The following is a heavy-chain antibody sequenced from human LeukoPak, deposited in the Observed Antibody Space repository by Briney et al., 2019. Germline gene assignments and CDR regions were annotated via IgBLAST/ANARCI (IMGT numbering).Heavy chain of an antibody. Sequence: ASVKVSCKASGYTFTSYAMHWVRQAPGQRLEWMGWINAGNGNTKYSQKFQGRVTITRDTSASTAYMELSSLRSEDTAVYYCARVGYDILTGYYTYYYYGMDVWGQGTTVTVSS. J-gene: IGHJ6*02. D-gene: IGHD3-9*01. CDR1: GYTFTSYA. V-gene: IGHV1-3*01. CDR2: INAGNGNT. CDR3: ARVGYDILTGYYTYYYYGMDV.